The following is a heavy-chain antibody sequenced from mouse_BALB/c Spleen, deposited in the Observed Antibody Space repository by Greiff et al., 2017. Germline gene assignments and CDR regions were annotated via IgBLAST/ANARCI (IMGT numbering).Heavy chain of an antibody. Sequence: EVQVVESGGGLVKPGGSLKLSCAASGFTFSSYAMSWVRQTPEKRLEWVASISSGGSTYYPDSVKGRFTISRDNARNILYLQMSSLRSEDTAMYYCAREDYGDDYWGQGTTLTVSS. CDR1: GFTFSSYA. J-gene: IGHJ2*01. V-gene: IGHV5-6-5*01. CDR3: AREDYGDDY. CDR2: ISSGGST. D-gene: IGHD2-4*01.